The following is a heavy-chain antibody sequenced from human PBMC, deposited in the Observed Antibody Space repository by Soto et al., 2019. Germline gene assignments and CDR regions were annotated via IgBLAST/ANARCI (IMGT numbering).Heavy chain of an antibody. Sequence: PGESLKISCKGSGYSFTDYWIGWVRQMPGQGLEWMGIIYPGNSDARYSPSFQGQVTISADKSISTAYLRWSSLKASDTAMYYCAVWFYSDTSGYKGYYFDYWGWGTLVTVSS. CDR1: GYSFTDYW. V-gene: IGHV5-51*01. CDR3: AVWFYSDTSGYKGYYFDY. CDR2: IYPGNSDA. D-gene: IGHD3-22*01. J-gene: IGHJ4*02.